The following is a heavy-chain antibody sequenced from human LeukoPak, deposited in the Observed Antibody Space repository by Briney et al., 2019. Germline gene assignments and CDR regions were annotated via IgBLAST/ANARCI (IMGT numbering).Heavy chain of an antibody. Sequence: MTSETLSLTCTVSGGSISSYYWSWIRQPPGKGLEWIGEINHSGSTNYNPSLKSRVTISVDTSKNQFSLKLSSVTAADTAVYYCARRPGYSSSWYIRYNWFDPWGQGTLVTVSS. CDR3: ARRPGYSSSWYIRYNWFDP. D-gene: IGHD6-13*01. CDR2: INHSGST. J-gene: IGHJ5*02. V-gene: IGHV4-34*01. CDR1: GGSISSYY.